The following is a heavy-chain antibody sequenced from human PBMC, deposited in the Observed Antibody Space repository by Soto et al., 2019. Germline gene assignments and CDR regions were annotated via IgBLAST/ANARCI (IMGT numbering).Heavy chain of an antibody. D-gene: IGHD3-22*01. V-gene: IGHV1-3*01. J-gene: IGHJ4*02. CDR3: AKDYDDSSGYYPPALLFDY. CDR1: GYTFTSYA. CDR2: ITAGNGNT. Sequence: QVQLVQSGAEVKKPGASVKVSCKASGYTFTSYAMHWVRQAPGQRLEWMGWITAGNGNTKYSQKFQGRVTITRDTSASKAYMELSSLRSEDTAVYYCAKDYDDSSGYYPPALLFDYWGQGTLVTVSS.